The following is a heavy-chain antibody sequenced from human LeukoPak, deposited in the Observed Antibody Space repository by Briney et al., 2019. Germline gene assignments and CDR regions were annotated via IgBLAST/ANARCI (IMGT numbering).Heavy chain of an antibody. CDR2: IYYSGST. J-gene: IGHJ4*02. CDR3: ARHWEESDYGDYGSRRHFDY. CDR1: GGSISSSSYY. V-gene: IGHV4-39*01. Sequence: SETLSLTCTVSGGSISSSSYYWGWIRQPPGKGLEWIGSIYYSGSTYYNPSLKSRVTISVDTSKNQFSLKLSSVTAADTAVYYCARHWEESDYGDYGSRRHFDYWGQGTLVTVPS. D-gene: IGHD4-17*01.